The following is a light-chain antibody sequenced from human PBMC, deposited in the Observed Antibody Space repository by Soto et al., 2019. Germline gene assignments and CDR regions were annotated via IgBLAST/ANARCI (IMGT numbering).Light chain of an antibody. J-gene: IGKJ4*01. Sequence: DIQLTQSPSFLSASVGDRVTVSCRASQGIRTFLAWYQQKLGKAPKLLIYAASTLENGVPLRFRGNGSGTEFTLTISSLQPEDVATYYCQHLNSYPRALSFGGGTKVEI. CDR3: QHLNSYPRALS. V-gene: IGKV1-9*01. CDR1: QGIRTF. CDR2: AAS.